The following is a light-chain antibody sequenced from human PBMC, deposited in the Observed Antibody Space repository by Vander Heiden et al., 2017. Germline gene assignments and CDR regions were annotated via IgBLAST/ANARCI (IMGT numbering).Light chain of an antibody. Sequence: DIQNTQFPSTLSASVGDRVTITCRASQSISSWLAWYQQKPGKAPKLLIYKASSLESGVPSRFSGSGSGTEFTLTISSLQPDDFATYYCLQDNSYSRTFGQGTKVEIK. CDR3: LQDNSYSRT. V-gene: IGKV1-5*03. CDR2: KAS. J-gene: IGKJ1*01. CDR1: QSISSW.